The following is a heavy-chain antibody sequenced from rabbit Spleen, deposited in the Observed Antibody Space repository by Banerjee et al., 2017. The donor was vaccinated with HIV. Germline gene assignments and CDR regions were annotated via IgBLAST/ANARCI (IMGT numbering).Heavy chain of an antibody. CDR2: IYTGSSGST. V-gene: IGHV1S45*01. CDR3: ARDFGGGGVGNGPLNL. D-gene: IGHD5-1*01. Sequence: QEQLEESGGGLVQPGASLTLTCKASGFSFSSGYDMCWVRQAPGKGLEWIACIYTGSSGSTYYASWAKGRFTITRSTSLNTVTLQLNSLTAADTATYFCARDFGGGGVGNGPLNLWGPGTLVTVS. J-gene: IGHJ4*01. CDR1: GFSFSSGYD.